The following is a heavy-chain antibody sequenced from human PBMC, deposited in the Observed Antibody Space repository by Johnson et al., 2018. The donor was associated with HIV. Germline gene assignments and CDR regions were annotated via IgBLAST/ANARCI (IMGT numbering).Heavy chain of an antibody. CDR2: ISYDGSNK. Sequence: QVLLVESGGGVVQPGGSLRLSCAASGFTFSSYAMHWVRQAPGKVLEWVAVISYDGSNKYYADSVKGRFTISRDNSKNTLYLQMNSLRAEDTAVYYCARDMGHRQLARDAFDIWGQGTMVTVSS. J-gene: IGHJ3*02. CDR3: ARDMGHRQLARDAFDI. V-gene: IGHV3-30-3*01. CDR1: GFTFSSYA. D-gene: IGHD6-6*01.